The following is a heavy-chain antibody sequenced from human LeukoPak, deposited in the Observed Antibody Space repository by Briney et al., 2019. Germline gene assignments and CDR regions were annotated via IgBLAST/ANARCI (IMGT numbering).Heavy chain of an antibody. V-gene: IGHV4-59*12. CDR3: AKSNGYGLMDI. D-gene: IGHD3-22*01. CDR1: GDSISNYY. Sequence: SETLSLTCTVSGDSISNYYWSWIRQPPGKGLEWIGYIYYSGTTNYNPSLKSRVTISLDTSRNQFSLKLNSVTAADTAVYYCAKSNGYGLMDIWGQGTMVTVSS. J-gene: IGHJ3*02. CDR2: IYYSGTT.